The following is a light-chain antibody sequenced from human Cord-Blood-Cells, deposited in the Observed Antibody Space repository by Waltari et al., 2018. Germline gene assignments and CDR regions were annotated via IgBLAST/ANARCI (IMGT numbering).Light chain of an antibody. V-gene: IGKV1-5*01. CDR3: QQYNSYSRT. CDR2: DAS. J-gene: IGKJ1*01. CDR1: QSISSR. Sequence: IQMTQSPSPLSASVGDRVTITCRASQSISSRLGWYQQKPGKAPKLLIYDASSLESAVPSRFSGSGSGTEFTLTISSLQPDDFATYYGQQYNSYSRTFGQGTKVEIK.